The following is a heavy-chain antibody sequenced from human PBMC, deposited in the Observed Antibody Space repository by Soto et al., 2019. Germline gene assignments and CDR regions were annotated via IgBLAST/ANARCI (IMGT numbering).Heavy chain of an antibody. D-gene: IGHD2-21*02. CDR1: GFSLSTSGVG. J-gene: IGHJ6*02. V-gene: IGHV2-5*02. Sequence: QITLKESGPTLVKPTQTLTLTCTFSGFSLSTSGVGVGWIRQPPGKALEWLALIYWDDDKRYSPSLKSRLTITKDTCKNQVVLTMTNMDPVDTATYYCAHRDQAYCGGDCQPGYYYGMDVWGQGTTVTVS. CDR2: IYWDDDK. CDR3: AHRDQAYCGGDCQPGYYYGMDV.